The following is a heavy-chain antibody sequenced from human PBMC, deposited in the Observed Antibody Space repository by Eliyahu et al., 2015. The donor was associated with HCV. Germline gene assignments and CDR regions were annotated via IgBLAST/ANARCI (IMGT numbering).Heavy chain of an antibody. CDR2: IYYSGGT. CDR1: GGSISSYY. V-gene: IGHV4-59*08. CDR3: ARLASDKAAFWSGYYNYYYYMDV. Sequence: QVQLQESGPGLVKPSETLSLTCTVSGGSISSYYWSWIRQPPGKGLEWIGYIYYSGGTNYNPSLKSRVTISADTSKKQFSLKLSSVTAADTAVYYCARLASDKAAFWSGYYNYYYYMDVWGKGTTVTVSS. J-gene: IGHJ6*03. D-gene: IGHD3-3*01.